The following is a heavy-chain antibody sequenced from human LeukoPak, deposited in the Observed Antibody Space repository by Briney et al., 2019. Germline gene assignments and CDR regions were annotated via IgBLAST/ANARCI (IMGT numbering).Heavy chain of an antibody. Sequence: VASVKVSCKTSGYTFTAYYIHWMRQAPGQGPEWMGWINPNNGVTEFAQTFQDRVTKTSDTSVSTAFMELSSLRSDDTAVYFCARTVHADTGGYGQFDSWGQGTQVTVSS. CDR1: GYTFTAYY. J-gene: IGHJ4*02. CDR3: ARTVHADTGGYGQFDS. D-gene: IGHD3-22*01. CDR2: INPNNGVT. V-gene: IGHV1-2*02.